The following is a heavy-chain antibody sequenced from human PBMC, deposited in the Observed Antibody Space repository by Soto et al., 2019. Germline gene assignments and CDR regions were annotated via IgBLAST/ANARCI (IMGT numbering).Heavy chain of an antibody. V-gene: IGHV4-39*01. CDR1: GGSIYRSGYY. CDR3: GKVLVGATGHTDSDS. D-gene: IGHD2-15*01. J-gene: IGHJ4*02. CDR2: IDYNGVT. Sequence: SETLSLTCTVSGGSIYRSGYYWGWIRQPPGRGLEWIGNIDYNGVTYSNPSLKSRVTISRDTSKNQFSLKLTSVTAADTALYYCGKVLVGATGHTDSDSWGPGTPVTVSS.